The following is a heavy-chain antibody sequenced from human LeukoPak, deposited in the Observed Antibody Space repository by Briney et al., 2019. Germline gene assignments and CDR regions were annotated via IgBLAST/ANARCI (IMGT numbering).Heavy chain of an antibody. Sequence: QSGGSLRLSCAASGFTFSSYSMNWVRQAPGKGPEWVSYISSSAGTINYADSVKGRFTISRDNAKNSLYLQMNSLRVEDTAVYYCARDFGCSGGSCYSYGMDVWGQGTTVTVSS. CDR3: ARDFGCSGGSCYSYGMDV. CDR1: GFTFSSYS. V-gene: IGHV3-48*04. D-gene: IGHD2-15*01. CDR2: ISSSAGTI. J-gene: IGHJ6*02.